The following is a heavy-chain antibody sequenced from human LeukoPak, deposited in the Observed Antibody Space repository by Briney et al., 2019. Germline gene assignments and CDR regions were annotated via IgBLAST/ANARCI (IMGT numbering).Heavy chain of an antibody. J-gene: IGHJ4*02. V-gene: IGHV1-18*01. CDR2: ISAYNGNT. CDR3: AREKTGDFWSGYSFDY. Sequence: ASVKVSCKASGYTFTSYGISWVRQAPGQGLEWMGWISAYNGNTNYAQKLQGRVTMTTDTSTSTAYMELRSLRSDDTALYYCAREKTGDFWSGYSFDYWGQGTLVTVSS. D-gene: IGHD3-3*01. CDR1: GYTFTSYG.